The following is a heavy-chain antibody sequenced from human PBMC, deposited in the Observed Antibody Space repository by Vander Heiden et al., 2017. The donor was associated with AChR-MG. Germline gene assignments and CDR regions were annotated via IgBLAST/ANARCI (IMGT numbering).Heavy chain of an antibody. V-gene: IGHV3-23*01. J-gene: IGHJ3*02. CDR2: ISGSGGST. CDR3: ARADPGYSGYAKFDAFDI. CDR1: GFPFSSSA. D-gene: IGHD5-12*01. Sequence: EVQLLESGGGLVQPGGSLRLSCAASGFPFSSSAMSWVRQAPGKGLGWVSAISGSGGSTYYADPGKGRFTISRENSKNTLYLQMNSLRAEDTAVYYCARADPGYSGYAKFDAFDIWGQGTMVTVSS.